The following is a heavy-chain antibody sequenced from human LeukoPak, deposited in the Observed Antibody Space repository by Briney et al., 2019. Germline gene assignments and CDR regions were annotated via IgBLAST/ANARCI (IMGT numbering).Heavy chain of an antibody. J-gene: IGHJ5*02. D-gene: IGHD2-2*01. Sequence: ASVKVSCKASGYTFTGYYMHWVRQAPGQGLEWMGWINPNSGGTNYAQKFQGRVTMTRDTSISTAYMELSRLRSDDTAVYYCARDKGGVVPAAIFFDPWGQGTPVTVSS. CDR2: INPNSGGT. V-gene: IGHV1-2*02. CDR3: ARDKGGVVPAAIFFDP. CDR1: GYTFTGYY.